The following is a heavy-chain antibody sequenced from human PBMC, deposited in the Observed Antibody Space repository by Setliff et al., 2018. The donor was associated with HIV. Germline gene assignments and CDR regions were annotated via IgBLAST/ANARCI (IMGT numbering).Heavy chain of an antibody. D-gene: IGHD3-3*01. J-gene: IGHJ4*02. Sequence: LSLTCAVSGGSISSRNWRSWVRQPPGKGLEWIGEIYHSGSTNYNPSLKSRVTISVDKSKNQFSLKLISVTAADTAVYYCARSQPDTIFGVVVFDCWGQGKMVTVSS. V-gene: IGHV4-4*02. CDR3: ARSQPDTIFGVVVFDC. CDR2: IYHSGST. CDR1: GGSISSRNW.